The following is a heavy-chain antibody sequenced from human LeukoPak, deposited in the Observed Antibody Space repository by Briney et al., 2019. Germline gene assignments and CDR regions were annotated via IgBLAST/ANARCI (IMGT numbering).Heavy chain of an antibody. CDR3: ARARLWSPDRSYYFDY. D-gene: IGHD4/OR15-4a*01. V-gene: IGHV4-59*08. Sequence: SETLSLTCTVSGGSISGWYWSWIRQPPGKGLEWIGYIYGSGYTNYNPSLKSRVTISVDTSKNQFSLKLSSVTAADTAVYYCARARLWSPDRSYYFDYWGQGTLVTVSS. CDR2: IYGSGYT. J-gene: IGHJ4*02. CDR1: GGSISGWY.